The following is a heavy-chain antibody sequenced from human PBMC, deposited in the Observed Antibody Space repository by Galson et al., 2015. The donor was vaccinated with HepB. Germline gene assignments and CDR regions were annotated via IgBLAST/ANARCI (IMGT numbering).Heavy chain of an antibody. J-gene: IGHJ1*01. D-gene: IGHD2-15*01. V-gene: IGHV1-2*06. CDR2: INPNSGGT. CDR1: GYTFTAYY. Sequence: SVKVSCKASGYTFTAYYMHWVRQAPGQGLEWMGRINPNSGGTNYAQKFQGRVTMTRDTSITTAYMELSRLTSDGTAVYYCAKERGSGSWYFQPWGQGTLVTVSS. CDR3: AKERGSGSWYFQP.